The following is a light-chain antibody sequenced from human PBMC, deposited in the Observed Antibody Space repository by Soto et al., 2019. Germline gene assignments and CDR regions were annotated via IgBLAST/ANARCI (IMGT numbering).Light chain of an antibody. Sequence: EIVLTQSPATLSLSPGDRATLSCRASQSVSSYLAWYQQKPGQAPRLLIYDASNRATGIPARFSGSGSGTADTPPTSSRQQEDDGAYYCRQRSNRPPYTFGQGTKLEIK. CDR2: DAS. J-gene: IGKJ2*01. CDR1: QSVSSY. V-gene: IGKV3-11*01. CDR3: RQRSNRPPYT.